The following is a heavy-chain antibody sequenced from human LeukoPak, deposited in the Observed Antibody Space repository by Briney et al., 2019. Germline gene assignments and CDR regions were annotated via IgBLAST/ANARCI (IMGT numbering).Heavy chain of an antibody. CDR2: IYRAGNT. Sequence: GGSLRLSCAASGFTFSSFGMSWVRQAPGKGLEWVSVIYRAGNTYYADSVKGRFTISRDNSKNTVYLQMNSLRAEDTAVYYCATFSYAGNAGGSVGPWGQGTLVTVSS. J-gene: IGHJ5*02. CDR3: ATFSYAGNAGGSVGP. CDR1: GFTFSSFG. D-gene: IGHD4-23*01. V-gene: IGHV3-23*03.